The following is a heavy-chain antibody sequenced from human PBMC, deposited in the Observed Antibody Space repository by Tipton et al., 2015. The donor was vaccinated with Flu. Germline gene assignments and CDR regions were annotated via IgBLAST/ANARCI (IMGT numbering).Heavy chain of an antibody. Sequence: TLSLTCTLSGGSIGNYYWSWIRQSPGKGLEYVGYIYYSGATRYNPSLESRVTISLDPYKNEFSLWLTSLTAADTAVYYCARGEGSGGTTGFFGSWGPGAPVTVSS. D-gene: IGHD4-23*01. V-gene: IGHV4-59*12. CDR1: GGSIGNYY. CDR2: IYYSGAT. J-gene: IGHJ4*02. CDR3: ARGEGSGGTTGFFGS.